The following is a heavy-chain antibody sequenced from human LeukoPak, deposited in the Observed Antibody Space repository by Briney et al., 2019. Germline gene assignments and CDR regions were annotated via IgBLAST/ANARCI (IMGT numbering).Heavy chain of an antibody. J-gene: IGHJ4*02. CDR1: GYTFTSYY. V-gene: IGHV1-46*01. Sequence: ASVKVSCKASGYTFTSYYMHWVRRAPGQGLEWMGIINPGGGSTSYAQKFQGRVTMTRDTSTSTVYMELSSLRSEDTAVYYCARDLVCGGDCYTFDYWGQGTLVTVSS. D-gene: IGHD2-21*02. CDR3: ARDLVCGGDCYTFDY. CDR2: INPGGGST.